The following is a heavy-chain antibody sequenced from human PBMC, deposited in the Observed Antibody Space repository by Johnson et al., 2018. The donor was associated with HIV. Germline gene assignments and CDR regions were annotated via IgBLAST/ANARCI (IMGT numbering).Heavy chain of an antibody. CDR2: ITGSGGST. Sequence: VQLVESGGGVVQPGGSLRLSCAASGFTFSSYAMNWVRQAPGKGLEWVSAITGSGGSTYYADSVKGRFTISRDNSKNTLYLQMNSLRAEDTAVYYCAKEQFGIAVALADAFDIWGQGTMVTVSS. D-gene: IGHD6-19*01. CDR1: GFTFSSYA. J-gene: IGHJ3*02. V-gene: IGHV3-23*04. CDR3: AKEQFGIAVALADAFDI.